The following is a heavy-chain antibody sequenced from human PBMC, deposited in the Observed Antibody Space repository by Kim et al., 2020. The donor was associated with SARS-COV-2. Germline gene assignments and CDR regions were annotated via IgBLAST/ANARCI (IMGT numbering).Heavy chain of an antibody. CDR1: GFIFSTCA. V-gene: IGHV3-23*01. J-gene: IGHJ6*02. Sequence: GGSLRLSCATSGFIFSTCAMSWVRQTPGEGLEWVSVMSRSGTYIYYADSVKGRFTISRDNSKNTLFLQMNNLRAEDTAIYYCAKGLGLAGTTNFYTMDVWGRGTTVTVAS. CDR3: AKGLGLAGTTNFYTMDV. CDR2: MSRSGTYI. D-gene: IGHD1-20*01.